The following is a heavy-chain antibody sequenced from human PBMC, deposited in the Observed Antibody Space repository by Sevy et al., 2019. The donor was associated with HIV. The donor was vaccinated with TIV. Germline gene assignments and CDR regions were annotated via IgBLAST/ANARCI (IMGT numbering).Heavy chain of an antibody. J-gene: IGHJ4*02. CDR2: FDPEDGDPEDGKT. CDR3: ATTQDYYDSCGYPFDY. D-gene: IGHD3-22*01. Sequence: ASVKVSCKVSGYTLTQFSMHWVRQAPGKGLEWMTTFDPEDGDPEDGKTIYAQKFLGRVTMTEDTSTDKAYMELSSLRSDDTAVYYCATTQDYYDSCGYPFDYWGQGTLVTVSS. V-gene: IGHV1-24*01. CDR1: GYTLTQFS.